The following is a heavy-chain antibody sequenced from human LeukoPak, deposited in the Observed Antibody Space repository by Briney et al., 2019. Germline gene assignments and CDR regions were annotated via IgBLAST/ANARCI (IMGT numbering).Heavy chain of an antibody. CDR1: GGSISSHY. V-gene: IGHV4-59*11. J-gene: IGHJ5*02. Sequence: PSETLSLTCTVSGGSISSHYWSWIRQPPGKGLEWVGYIYYSGSTNYNPSLTSRVTISVDTSKTQFSLKLSSVTAADTAVYYCAGIAGRNWFDPWGQGTLVTVSS. CDR3: AGIAGRNWFDP. CDR2: IYYSGST. D-gene: IGHD6-13*01.